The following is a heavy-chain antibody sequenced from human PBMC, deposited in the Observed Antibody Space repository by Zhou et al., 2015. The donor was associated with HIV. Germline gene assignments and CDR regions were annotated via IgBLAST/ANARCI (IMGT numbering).Heavy chain of an antibody. Sequence: EVRLMESGGGLIKPGGSLRLSCAASGFTLTNAWISWVRQAPGKGLEWVGRIRGKAEGEPTDYAAPVKGRFSISRDDSKNTLYLQMSSLETEDTAMYYCTTDNGDKGFDIWGQGTMVTVSS. CDR2: IRGKAEGEPT. CDR1: GFTLTNAW. CDR3: TTDNGDKGFDI. D-gene: IGHD4-23*01. V-gene: IGHV3-15*01. J-gene: IGHJ3*02.